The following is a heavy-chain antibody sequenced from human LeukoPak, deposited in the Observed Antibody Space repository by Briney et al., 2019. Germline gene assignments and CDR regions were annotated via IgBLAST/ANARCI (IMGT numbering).Heavy chain of an antibody. CDR3: ARGIAARPNYYYYYMDV. D-gene: IGHD6-6*01. J-gene: IGHJ6*03. V-gene: IGHV1-69*05. CDR1: GGTFSSYA. CDR2: IIPIFGTA. Sequence: SVKVSCKASGGTFSSYAISWVRQDPGQGLEWMGGIIPIFGTANYAQKFQGRVTITTDESTSTAYMELSSLRSEDTAVYYCARGIAARPNYYYYYMDVWGKGTTVTVSS.